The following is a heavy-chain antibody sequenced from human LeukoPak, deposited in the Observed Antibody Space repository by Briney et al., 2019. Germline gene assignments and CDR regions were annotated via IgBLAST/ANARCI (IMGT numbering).Heavy chain of an antibody. CDR1: GYTFTTYY. Sequence: GASVKVSCKASGYTFTTYYMHWVRQAPGQGLEWMGIINPSGGSTSYAQKFQGRVTMTRDISISTAYMELSSLRSEDTAVYYCARGPTYDLWSGDSYSYYYMDVWGKGTTVAVSS. J-gene: IGHJ6*03. V-gene: IGHV1-46*01. D-gene: IGHD3-3*01. CDR2: INPSGGST. CDR3: ARGPTYDLWSGDSYSYYYMDV.